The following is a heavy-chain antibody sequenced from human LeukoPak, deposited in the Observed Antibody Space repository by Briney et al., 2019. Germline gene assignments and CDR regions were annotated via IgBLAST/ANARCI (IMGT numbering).Heavy chain of an antibody. V-gene: IGHV1-2*05. Sequence: ASVKVSCKASRYMFTGYYLHWVRQAPGQGLEWMGRINPNTGGTNYAQKFQGRVTMTRDTSISTAYMELNRLTSDDTGVYYCAITRGYCSSTNCLDYWGQGTLVAVSS. D-gene: IGHD2-2*01. CDR1: RYMFTGYY. CDR2: INPNTGGT. CDR3: AITRGYCSSTNCLDY. J-gene: IGHJ4*02.